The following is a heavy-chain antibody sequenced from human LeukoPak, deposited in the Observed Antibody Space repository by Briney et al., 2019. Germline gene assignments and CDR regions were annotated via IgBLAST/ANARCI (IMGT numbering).Heavy chain of an antibody. CDR3: ARDSSGYPAFDI. CDR1: GFTFSSYG. CDR2: IYSGGST. V-gene: IGHV3-66*01. D-gene: IGHD3-22*01. Sequence: QAGGSLRLSCAASGFTFSSYGMSWVRQAPGKGLEWVSVIYSGGSTYYADSVKGRFAISRDNSKNTLYLQMNSLRAEDTAVYYCARDSSGYPAFDIWGQGTMVTVSS. J-gene: IGHJ3*02.